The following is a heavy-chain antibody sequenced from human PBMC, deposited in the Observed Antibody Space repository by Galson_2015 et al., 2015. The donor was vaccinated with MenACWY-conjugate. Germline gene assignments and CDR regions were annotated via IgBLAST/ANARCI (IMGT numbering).Heavy chain of an antibody. CDR3: ACLPRGNNLIGEGS. D-gene: IGHD1/OR15-1a*01. J-gene: IGHJ5*02. V-gene: IGHV4-39*01. Sequence: TLSLTCTVSGGSISSADYWWGWIRQPPGKGLEWIASIHPSEATHHHSSLMSRVAISVDTPTNLFSLKVRSVSAADTAVYYCACLPRGNNLIGEGSWGQGILVTVSS. CDR2: IHPSEAT. CDR1: GGSISSADYW.